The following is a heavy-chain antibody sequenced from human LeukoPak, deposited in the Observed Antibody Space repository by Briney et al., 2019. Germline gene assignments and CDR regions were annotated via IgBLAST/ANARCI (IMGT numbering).Heavy chain of an antibody. Sequence: WMGIINPSGGSTSYAQKFQGRVTMTRDTSTSTVYMELSSLRSEDTAVYYCARERNSSGWSYWGQGTLVTVSS. D-gene: IGHD6-19*01. CDR2: INPSGGST. CDR3: ARERNSSGWSY. V-gene: IGHV1-46*01. J-gene: IGHJ4*02.